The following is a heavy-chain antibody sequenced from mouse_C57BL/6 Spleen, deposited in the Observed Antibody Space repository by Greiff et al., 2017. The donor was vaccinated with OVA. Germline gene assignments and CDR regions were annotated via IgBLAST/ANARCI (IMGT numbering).Heavy chain of an antibody. Sequence: VQLQQSGAELVKPGASVKLSCKASGYTFTSYWMHWVKQRPGQGLEWIGMIHPNSGSTNYNEKFKSKATLTVDKSSSTAYMQLSSLTSEDSAVYYCARSGDYDGYAMDYWGQGTSVTVSS. CDR1: GYTFTSYW. CDR3: ARSGDYDGYAMDY. D-gene: IGHD2-4*01. V-gene: IGHV1-64*01. J-gene: IGHJ4*01. CDR2: IHPNSGST.